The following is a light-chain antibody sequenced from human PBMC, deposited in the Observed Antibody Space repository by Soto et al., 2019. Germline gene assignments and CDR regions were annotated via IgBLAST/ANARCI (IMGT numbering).Light chain of an antibody. J-gene: IGLJ1*01. CDR1: SSDVGGYNY. CDR3: SSYTTSNTRQIV. V-gene: IGLV2-14*03. CDR2: DVS. Sequence: QSVLTQPASVSGSPGQSITISCTGTSSDVGGYNYVSWYQHHPGKAPKLMIYDVSNRPSGDANRDSGSKSGNTASLTISGLQPEDEADYYCSSYTTSNTRQIVFGTGTKLTVL.